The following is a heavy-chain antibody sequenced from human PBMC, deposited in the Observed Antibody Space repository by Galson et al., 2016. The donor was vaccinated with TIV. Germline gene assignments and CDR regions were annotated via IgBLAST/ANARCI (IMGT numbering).Heavy chain of an antibody. CDR1: GFTFNDYG. Sequence: SLRLSCAASGFTFNDYGMTWGRQAPGKGLEWVSDIIWNGGITGYADSVKGRFTISRDNAKNSLYLQMNSLRAEDTALYLCARHVTCGGDCYYFDFWGQGTLVTVSS. CDR2: IIWNGGIT. D-gene: IGHD2-21*01. V-gene: IGHV3-20*01. J-gene: IGHJ4*02. CDR3: ARHVTCGGDCYYFDF.